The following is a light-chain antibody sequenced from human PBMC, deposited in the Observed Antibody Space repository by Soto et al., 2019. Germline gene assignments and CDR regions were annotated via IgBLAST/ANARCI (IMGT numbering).Light chain of an antibody. Sequence: QSVLTKPASVSGSPGQSITISRTGTSRDVGGYNYVSWYQQHPGKAPKLMLYEVSNRPSGISNRFSGSKSGNTASLTISGLQAEDEADYYCSSYTSSSTLCVFGTGTKVTVL. CDR3: SSYTSSSTLCV. CDR1: SRDVGGYNY. J-gene: IGLJ1*01. V-gene: IGLV2-14*01. CDR2: EVS.